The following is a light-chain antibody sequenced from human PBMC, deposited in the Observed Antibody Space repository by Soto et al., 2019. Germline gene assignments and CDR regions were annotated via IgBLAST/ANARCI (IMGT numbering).Light chain of an antibody. V-gene: IGKV3-20*01. Sequence: EIVLTQSPGTLSLSPGERATLSCRASQSVSSSYLAWYQQKPGQAPRLLIYGASSRATGIPDRFSGSGSGTDVTLTISRREPDDFAVYYCQQYGSPWTCGQGTKVEIK. CDR3: QQYGSPWT. CDR2: GAS. CDR1: QSVSSSY. J-gene: IGKJ1*01.